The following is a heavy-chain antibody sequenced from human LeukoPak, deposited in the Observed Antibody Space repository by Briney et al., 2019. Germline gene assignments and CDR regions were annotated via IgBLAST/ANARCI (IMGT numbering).Heavy chain of an antibody. CDR2: ISWNSGSI. D-gene: IGHD6-13*01. V-gene: IGHV3-9*01. J-gene: IGHJ4*02. CDR1: GFTFDDYA. CDR3: AREQYGSSWYSFGSIDY. Sequence: PGGSLRLSCAASGFTFDDYAMHWVRQAPGKGLEWVSGISWNSGSIGYADSVKGRFSISRDNAKDSLYLQMNSLRAEDTAVYYCAREQYGSSWYSFGSIDYWGQGTLVTVSS.